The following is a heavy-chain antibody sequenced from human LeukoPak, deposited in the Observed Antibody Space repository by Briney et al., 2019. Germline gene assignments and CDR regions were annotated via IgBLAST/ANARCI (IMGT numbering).Heavy chain of an antibody. CDR1: GFTFTYYW. CDR2: INQDDTQK. V-gene: IGHV3-7*01. J-gene: IGHJ4*02. Sequence: GSLRLSCAASGFTFTYYWMSWVRQAPGKGLEWVANINQDDTQKYYVDSVKGRFAISKDNAKNSLYLQMNSLRAEDTAVYYCAREPDGAAAAGLDYWGQGTLVTVSS. CDR3: AREPDGAAAAGLDY. D-gene: IGHD6-13*01.